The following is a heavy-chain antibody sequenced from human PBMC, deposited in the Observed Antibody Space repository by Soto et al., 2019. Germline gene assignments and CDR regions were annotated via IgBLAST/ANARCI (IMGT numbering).Heavy chain of an antibody. D-gene: IGHD5-18*01. CDR1: GGSFSSGDHY. J-gene: IGHJ4*02. CDR2: IYNTGST. CDR3: ARASTIQVWSEMDY. Sequence: QVQLQESGPGLVKPSQTLSLTCTVSGGSFSSGDHYWSWIRQPPGKGLEWIGYIYNTGSTYYNPSLMSRLTISIDTSKSQFSLRLSSVTSADTAVYYCARASTIQVWSEMDYWCQGTLVTVSS. V-gene: IGHV4-30-4*01.